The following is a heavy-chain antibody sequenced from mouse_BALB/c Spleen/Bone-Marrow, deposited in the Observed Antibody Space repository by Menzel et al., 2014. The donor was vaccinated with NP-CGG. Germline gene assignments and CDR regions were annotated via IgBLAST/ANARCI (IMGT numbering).Heavy chain of an antibody. CDR1: GFTFNTYA. V-gene: IGHV10-1*02. D-gene: IGHD3-2*01. CDR3: VRRDSSGYWFAY. Sequence: EVKLVESGGGSVQPKGSLKLSCAASGFTFNTYAMNWVRQAPGKGLEWVARIRSKSNNYATYYADSVKDRFTISRDDSQSMLYLQMNNLKTEDTAMYYCVRRDSSGYWFAYWGQGTLVTVSA. CDR2: IRSKSNNYAT. J-gene: IGHJ3*01.